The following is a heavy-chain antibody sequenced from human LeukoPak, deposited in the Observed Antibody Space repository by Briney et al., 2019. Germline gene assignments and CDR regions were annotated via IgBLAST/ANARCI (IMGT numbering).Heavy chain of an antibody. V-gene: IGHV3-7*01. CDR1: GFTFSNYW. J-gene: IGHJ6*02. CDR3: ARYIVATTDSYYYYYGMDV. Sequence: GGSLRLSYAASGFTFSNYWMTWVRQAPGKGLEWVAHINQDGSKEYYMNSVKARFTISRDNAKNSLSLQMNSLRAEDTAVYYCARYIVATTDSYYYYYGMDVWGQGTTVTVSS. CDR2: INQDGSKE. D-gene: IGHD5-12*01.